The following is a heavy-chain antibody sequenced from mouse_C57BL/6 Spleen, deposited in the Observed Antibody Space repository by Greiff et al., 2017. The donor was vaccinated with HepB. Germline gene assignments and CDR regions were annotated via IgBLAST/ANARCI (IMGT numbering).Heavy chain of an antibody. CDR1: GYAFSSSW. J-gene: IGHJ2*01. CDR3: ARGAPAIGYYFDY. V-gene: IGHV1-82*01. D-gene: IGHD2-14*01. CDR2: IYPGDGDT. Sequence: QVQLQQSGPELVKPGASVKISCKASGYAFSSSWMNWVKQRPGKGLEWIGRIYPGDGDTNYNGKFKGKATLTADKSSSTAYMQLSSLTSEDSAVYFCARGAPAIGYYFDYWGQGTTLTVSS.